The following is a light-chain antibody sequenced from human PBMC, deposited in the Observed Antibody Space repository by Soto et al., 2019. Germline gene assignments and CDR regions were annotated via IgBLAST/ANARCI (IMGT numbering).Light chain of an antibody. J-gene: IGKJ1*01. CDR1: QGVSRK. CDR2: GAS. CDR3: QQYNNWWT. V-gene: IGKV3-15*01. Sequence: DIFMTQSPAPLSVAPGERVTFSFRASQGVSRKLAWYQHKPGQAPRLLISGASTGATGIPARFTGSGSGTEFTLTISSLQFDDSAVYYCQQYNNWWTFGQGTKVDIK.